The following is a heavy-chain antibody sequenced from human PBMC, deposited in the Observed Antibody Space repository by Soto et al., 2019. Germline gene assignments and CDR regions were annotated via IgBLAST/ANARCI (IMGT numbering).Heavy chain of an antibody. V-gene: IGHV1-69*01. CDR3: AGGGGGRVEGDY. J-gene: IGHJ4*02. D-gene: IGHD3-16*01. CDR2: IIPIFGTA. Sequence: QVQLVQSGAEVKKPGSSVKVSCKASGGTFSSYAISWVRQAPGQGLEWMGGIIPIFGTANYAQKFQGRVTITADESTGTAKMERSSRRSEDTAVYYWAGGGGGRVEGDYWGQGTLVTVSS. CDR1: GGTFSSYA.